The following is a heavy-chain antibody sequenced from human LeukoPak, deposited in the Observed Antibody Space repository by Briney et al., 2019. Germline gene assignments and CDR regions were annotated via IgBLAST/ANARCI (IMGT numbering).Heavy chain of an antibody. J-gene: IGHJ5*02. CDR3: ASVVVRGFDP. CDR2: VYHSGTT. Sequence: SETLSLTCDVSGTSITSGYYWVWIRQPPGKGLQWIASVYHSGTTYYNPSLKSRVTISINTSKNQFSLRMTSLTAADTAAYYCASVVVRGFDPWGQGIRVTVSS. CDR1: GTSITSGYY. V-gene: IGHV4-38-2*01. D-gene: IGHD3-10*02.